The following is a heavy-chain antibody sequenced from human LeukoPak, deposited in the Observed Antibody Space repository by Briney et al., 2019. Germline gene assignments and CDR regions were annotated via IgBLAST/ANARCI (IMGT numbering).Heavy chain of an antibody. V-gene: IGHV4-59*10. CDR3: ARGPYSYDSSGAFDI. J-gene: IGHJ3*02. CDR1: GGSFSNYY. Sequence: SETLSLTCAVYGGSFSNYYWSWIRQPAGKGLEWIGRISSSGSTNYNPSLKSRVTISVDTSKNQFSLKLSSVTAADTAVYFCARGPYSYDSSGAFDIWGQGTMVTVSS. D-gene: IGHD3-22*01. CDR2: ISSSGST.